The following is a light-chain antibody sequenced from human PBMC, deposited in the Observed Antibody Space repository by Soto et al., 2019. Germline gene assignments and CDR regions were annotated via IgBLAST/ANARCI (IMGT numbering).Light chain of an antibody. J-gene: IGLJ1*01. CDR1: RSNIGSNT. CDR2: HND. Sequence: QSVLTQPPSVSGTPGQRVTISCSGSRSNIGSNTVNWYQHLPGAAPKLLIYHNDQRPSGVPDRFSGSKSGTSASLAISGLQSEDEADYYCAAWSDSPNGYVFGTGTKVTVL. V-gene: IGLV1-44*01. CDR3: AAWSDSPNGYV.